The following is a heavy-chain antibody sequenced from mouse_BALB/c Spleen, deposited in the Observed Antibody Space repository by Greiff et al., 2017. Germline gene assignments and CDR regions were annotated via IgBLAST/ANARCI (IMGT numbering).Heavy chain of an antibody. CDR3: ARDPGD. J-gene: IGHJ3*01. V-gene: IGHV5-4*02. Sequence: EVKLMESGGGLVKPGGSLKLSCAASGFTFSDYYMYWVRQTPEKRLEWVATISDGGSYTYYPDSVKGRFTISRDNAKNNLYLQMSSLKSEDTAMYYCARDPGDWGQGTLVTVSA. CDR2: ISDGGSYT. CDR1: GFTFSDYY.